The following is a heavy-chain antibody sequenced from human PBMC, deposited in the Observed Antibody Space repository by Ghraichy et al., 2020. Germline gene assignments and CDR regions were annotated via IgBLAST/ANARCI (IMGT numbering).Heavy chain of an antibody. D-gene: IGHD1-26*01. Sequence: ESLNISCTVSGGSISSYYWSWIRQPPGKGLEWIGYIDYSGTINYNPSLKSRVTMSIDTSKNQFSLKLNSVAAADTAIYYCARVGVGAFDYWGQGTLVTVSS. CDR2: IDYSGTI. CDR1: GGSISSYY. V-gene: IGHV4-59*01. CDR3: ARVGVGAFDY. J-gene: IGHJ4*02.